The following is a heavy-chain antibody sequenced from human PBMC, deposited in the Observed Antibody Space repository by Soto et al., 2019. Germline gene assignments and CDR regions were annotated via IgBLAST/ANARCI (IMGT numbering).Heavy chain of an antibody. CDR3: ARDSGQGYYYARDGFYYVDF. D-gene: IGHD2-15*01. CDR2: IVPLNGST. CDR1: GGTFNGFA. J-gene: IGHJ4*02. Sequence: QVQLVQSGAEVRKPGSSVKVSCKSSGGTFNGFAFSWVRQAPGEGLEWVGGIVPLNGSTTYTQKSRGRVVMTADESTGTVYMELSSLRSEDTAIYYCARDSGQGYYYARDGFYYVDFWGQGSVVSVSS. V-gene: IGHV1-69*01.